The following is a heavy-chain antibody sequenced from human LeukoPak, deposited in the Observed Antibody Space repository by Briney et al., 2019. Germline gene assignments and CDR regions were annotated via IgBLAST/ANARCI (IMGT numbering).Heavy chain of an antibody. J-gene: IGHJ6*02. D-gene: IGHD3-3*01. CDR3: ARSGYYNYYYYYGMDV. V-gene: IGHV4-59*01. Sequence: SETLSLTCTVSGGSISSYYWSWIRQPPGKGLEWIGYIYYSGSTNYNPSLKSRVTISVDTSKNQFSLKLSSVTAADTAVYYCARSGYYNYYYYYGMDVWGQGTTVTVSS. CDR2: IYYSGST. CDR1: GGSISSYY.